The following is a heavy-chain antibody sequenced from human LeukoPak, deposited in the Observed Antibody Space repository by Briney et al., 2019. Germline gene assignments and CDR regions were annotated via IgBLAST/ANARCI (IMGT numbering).Heavy chain of an antibody. Sequence: SQTLSLTCTVSGGSISSSSYYWGRLRQPPGKGLEWIGSIYYSGSTYYNPSLKSRVTISVDTSKNQFSLKLSSVTAADTAVYYCAPYPSIAAWDWFDPWGQGTLVTVSS. V-gene: IGHV4-39*07. CDR3: APYPSIAAWDWFDP. CDR2: IYYSGST. CDR1: GGSISSSSYY. J-gene: IGHJ5*02. D-gene: IGHD6-6*01.